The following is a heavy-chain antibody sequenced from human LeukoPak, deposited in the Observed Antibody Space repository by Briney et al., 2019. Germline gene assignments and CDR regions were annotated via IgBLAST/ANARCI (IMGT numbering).Heavy chain of an antibody. CDR1: GFPFSSYG. CDR2: IRYDGSKK. J-gene: IGHJ4*02. CDR3: AREDSSGWYTAY. D-gene: IGHD6-19*01. V-gene: IGHV3-33*01. Sequence: GGSLRLSCVASGFPFSSYGMHWVRQAPGKGLEWVATIRYDGSKKWYAESVRGRFTISRDDSKNTLFLQMNNLRVEDTAVYYCAREDSSGWYTAYWGQGTLVTVSS.